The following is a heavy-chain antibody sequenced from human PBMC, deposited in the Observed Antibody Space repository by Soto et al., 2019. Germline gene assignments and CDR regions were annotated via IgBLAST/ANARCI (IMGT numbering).Heavy chain of an antibody. V-gene: IGHV1-69*06. CDR3: ARGLLYATTYFDY. D-gene: IGHD2-8*01. CDR2: IIPVVGTT. CDR1: GDTFTTNS. J-gene: IGHJ4*02. Sequence: QVQLVQSGAEGKKPGSSVKVSCKASGDTFTTNSLNWVRQAPGQGLEWMGGIIPVVGTTKYAQKYQDRVTITADKSTNTAYMELSIRRSDDTAVYYGARGLLYATTYFDYWGQGTPVTVSS.